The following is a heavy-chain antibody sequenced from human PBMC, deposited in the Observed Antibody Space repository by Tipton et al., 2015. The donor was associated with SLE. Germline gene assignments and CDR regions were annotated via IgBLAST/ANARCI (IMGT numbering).Heavy chain of an antibody. J-gene: IGHJ4*02. V-gene: IGHV4-61*01. Sequence: TLSLTCTVSGDSISSGLYYWSWIRQPPGKGLEWIGFIYYSGTATYSPSLKGRVTISVDTSKKQFSLKLSSVTAADTAVYYCARSEYSSGLIDYWGQGTLVTVSS. CDR1: GDSISSGLYY. CDR2: IYYSGTA. CDR3: ARSEYSSGLIDY. D-gene: IGHD6-19*01.